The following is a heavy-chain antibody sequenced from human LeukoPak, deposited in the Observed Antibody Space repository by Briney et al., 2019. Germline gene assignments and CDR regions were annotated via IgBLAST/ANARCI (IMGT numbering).Heavy chain of an antibody. J-gene: IGHJ3*02. CDR1: GGSISSYY. Sequence: SETLSLTCTVSGGSISSYYWSWIRQPPGKGLEWIGYIYYSGSTNYNPSLKSRVTISVDTSKNQFSLKLSSVTAADTAVYYCARGDYYGSGSYPHGAFDIWGQGTMVTVSS. CDR3: ARGDYYGSGSYPHGAFDI. CDR2: IYYSGST. V-gene: IGHV4-59*01. D-gene: IGHD3-10*01.